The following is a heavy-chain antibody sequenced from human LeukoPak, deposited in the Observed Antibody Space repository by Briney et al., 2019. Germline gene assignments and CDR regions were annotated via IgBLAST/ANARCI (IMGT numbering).Heavy chain of an antibody. CDR3: ARGPTYYYDSSGYYFPFDY. CDR1: GGTFSSNV. CDR2: INPNSGGT. Sequence: ASVKVSCKASGGTFSSNVITWVRQAPGQGLEWMGWINPNSGGTNYAQKFQGWVTMTRDTSISTAYMELSRLRSDDTAVYYCARGPTYYYDSSGYYFPFDYWGQGTLVTVSS. J-gene: IGHJ4*02. D-gene: IGHD3-22*01. V-gene: IGHV1-2*04.